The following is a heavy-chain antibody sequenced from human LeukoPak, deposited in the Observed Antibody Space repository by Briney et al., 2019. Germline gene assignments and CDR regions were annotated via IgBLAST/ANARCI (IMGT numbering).Heavy chain of an antibody. CDR2: IYTSGST. D-gene: IGHD3-22*01. J-gene: IGHJ3*02. V-gene: IGHV4-4*07. Sequence: TSETLSLTCTVSGGSISSYYWSWIRQPAGKGLEWIGRIYTSGSTNYNPPLKSRVTMSVDTSKNQFSLKLSSVTAADTAVYYCARELSSGYYLAFDIWGQGTMVTVSS. CDR3: ARELSSGYYLAFDI. CDR1: GGSISSYY.